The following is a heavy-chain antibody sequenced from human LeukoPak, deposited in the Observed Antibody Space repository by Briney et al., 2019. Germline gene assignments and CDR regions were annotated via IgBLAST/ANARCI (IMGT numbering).Heavy chain of an antibody. V-gene: IGHV1-2*02. D-gene: IGHD2-2*01. Sequence: ASVKVSCKASGYTFTGYYMRWVRQAPGQGLEWMGWINPNSGGTNYAQKFQGRVTMTRDTSISTAYMELSRLRSDDTAVYYCASDIGYCSSTSRLPNAFDIWGQGTMVTVSS. CDR1: GYTFTGYY. CDR2: INPNSGGT. J-gene: IGHJ3*02. CDR3: ASDIGYCSSTSRLPNAFDI.